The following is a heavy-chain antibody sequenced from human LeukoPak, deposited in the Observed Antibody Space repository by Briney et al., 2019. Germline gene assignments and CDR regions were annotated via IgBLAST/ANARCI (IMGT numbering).Heavy chain of an antibody. J-gene: IGHJ4*02. CDR2: ISWNSGSI. CDR1: GFTFDDYA. V-gene: IGHV3-9*01. CDR3: XXXXXXXVAGPTDY. D-gene: IGHD6-19*01. Sequence: GRSLRLSCAASGFTFDDYAMHWVRQAPGKGLEWVSGISWNSGSIGYADSVKGRFTISRDNAKNSLYLQMNSLRAEDTALYYXXXXXXXXVAGPTDYWGQGTLVTVSS.